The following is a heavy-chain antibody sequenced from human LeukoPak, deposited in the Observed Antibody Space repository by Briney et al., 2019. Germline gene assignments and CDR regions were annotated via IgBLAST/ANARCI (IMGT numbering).Heavy chain of an antibody. Sequence: GGSLRLSCAASGFTFSSYSMNWVRQAPGKGLEWVSSISSSSSYIYYADSVKGRFTISRDNAKNSLYLQMNSLRAEDTAVYYCARGPIYYDILTGYLFDPWGQGTLVTVSS. CDR3: ARGPIYYDILTGYLFDP. D-gene: IGHD3-9*01. V-gene: IGHV3-21*01. CDR1: GFTFSSYS. J-gene: IGHJ5*02. CDR2: ISSSSSYI.